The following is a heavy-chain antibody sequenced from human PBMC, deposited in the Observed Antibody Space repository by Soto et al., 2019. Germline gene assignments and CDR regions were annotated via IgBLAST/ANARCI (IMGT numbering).Heavy chain of an antibody. Sequence: EVQVVESGGDLVEPGGSLRLSCVTSGFMFSSAWMSWVRQAPGKGLEWVARIKSTKDGGARDYAEPVNGRFSISRDDSKSTVYLQMNSLRAEDTALYYCVEGWNDFWGPGTLVTVSS. V-gene: IGHV3-15*01. D-gene: IGHD1-1*01. J-gene: IGHJ4*02. CDR3: VEGWNDF. CDR1: GFMFSSAW. CDR2: IKSTKDGGAR.